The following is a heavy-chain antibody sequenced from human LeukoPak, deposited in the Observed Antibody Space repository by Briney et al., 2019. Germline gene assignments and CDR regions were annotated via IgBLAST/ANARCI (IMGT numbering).Heavy chain of an antibody. J-gene: IGHJ3*02. V-gene: IGHV3-74*01. Sequence: GGSLRLSCAASGFTFSNYLVHWVRHAPGKGLVWVSRINSDESNTNYYADSVKGRFTISRDNVKNTLYLQMNSLRVEDTAVYFCGRGGNGIDIWGQGTTVIVSS. CDR1: GFTFSNYL. CDR3: GRGGNGIDI. CDR2: INSDESNT. D-gene: IGHD2-8*01.